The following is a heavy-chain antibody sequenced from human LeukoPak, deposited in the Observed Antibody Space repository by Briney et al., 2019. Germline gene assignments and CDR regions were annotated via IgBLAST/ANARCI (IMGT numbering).Heavy chain of an antibody. CDR3: ASQYSSSSLVY. CDR2: IYYSGST. CDR1: GGSISSHY. J-gene: IGHJ4*02. V-gene: IGHV4-59*11. D-gene: IGHD6-6*01. Sequence: SETLSLTCTVSGGSISSHYWSWIRQPPGKGLEWIGYIYYSGSTNYNPSLKSRVTISVDTSKNQFPLKLSSVTAADTAVYYCASQYSSSSLVYWGQGTLVTVSS.